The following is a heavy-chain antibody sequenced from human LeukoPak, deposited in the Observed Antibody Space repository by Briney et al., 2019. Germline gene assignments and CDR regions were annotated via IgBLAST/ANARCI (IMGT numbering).Heavy chain of an antibody. CDR2: ISSNGGST. CDR1: GFTFSSYA. V-gene: IGHV3-64*01. Sequence: GGSLRLSCAASGFTFSSYAMHWVRQAPGKGLEYVSAISSNGGSTYYANSVKGRFTISRDNSKNTLYLQMGSLRAEDMAVYYCARDYCSGGSYSAVDYWGQGTLVTVSS. CDR3: ARDYCSGGSYSAVDY. J-gene: IGHJ4*02. D-gene: IGHD2-15*01.